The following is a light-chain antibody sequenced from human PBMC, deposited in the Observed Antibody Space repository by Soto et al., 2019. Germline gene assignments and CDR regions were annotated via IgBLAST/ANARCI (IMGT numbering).Light chain of an antibody. Sequence: QSALTQPASVSGSLGQSITISCTGSNRDIGAYNLVSWYQQYPDTAPKLLIYGNSNRPSGVPDRFSGSKSGTSASLAITGLQAEDEADYYCQSYDSSLSGSVFGGGTKVTVL. J-gene: IGLJ2*01. CDR2: GNS. V-gene: IGLV1-40*01. CDR3: QSYDSSLSGSV. CDR1: NRDIGAYNL.